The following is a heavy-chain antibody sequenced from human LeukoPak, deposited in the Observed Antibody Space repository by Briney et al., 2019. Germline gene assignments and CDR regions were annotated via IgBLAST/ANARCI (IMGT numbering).Heavy chain of an antibody. D-gene: IGHD1-26*01. CDR2: IRYDGSNK. J-gene: IGHJ6*03. CDR3: ARAYSETYGLGYYYMDV. CDR1: GFTFSSYG. Sequence: QTGGSLRLSCAASGFTFSSYGMHWVRQAPGKGLEWVAFIRYDGSNKYYADSVKGRFTISRDNSKNTLYLQMNSLRAEDTAVYYCARAYSETYGLGYYYMDVWGKGTTVTISS. V-gene: IGHV3-30*02.